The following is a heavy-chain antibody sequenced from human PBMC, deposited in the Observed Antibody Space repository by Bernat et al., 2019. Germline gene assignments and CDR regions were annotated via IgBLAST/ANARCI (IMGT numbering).Heavy chain of an antibody. CDR3: AREYYYDSSGTDLDY. V-gene: IGHV3-66*01. CDR2: IYSGGST. CDR1: GFTFSDYY. D-gene: IGHD3-22*01. J-gene: IGHJ4*02. Sequence: VQLVESGGGLVKPGGSLRLSCAASGFTFSDYYMSWVRQAPGKGLEWVSVIYSGGSTYYADSVKGRFTISRDNSKNTLYLQMNSLRAEDTAVYYCAREYYYDSSGTDLDYWGQGTLVTVSS.